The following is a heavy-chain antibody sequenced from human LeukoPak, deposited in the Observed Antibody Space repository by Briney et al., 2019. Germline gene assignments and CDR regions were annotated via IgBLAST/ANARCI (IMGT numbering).Heavy chain of an antibody. D-gene: IGHD1-26*01. Sequence: SETLSLTCAVSGGSISSSNWWSWVRQPPGKGLEWIGEIYHSGSTNYNPSLKSRVTISVDKSKNQFSLKLSSVTAADTAVYYCARGIVGATERYYFDYWGQGTLVTVSS. CDR2: IYHSGST. CDR3: ARGIVGATERYYFDY. J-gene: IGHJ4*02. V-gene: IGHV4-4*02. CDR1: GGSISSSNW.